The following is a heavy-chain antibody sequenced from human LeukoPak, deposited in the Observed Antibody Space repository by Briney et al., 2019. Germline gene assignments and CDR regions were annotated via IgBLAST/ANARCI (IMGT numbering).Heavy chain of an antibody. CDR1: GYTFTTYW. CDR3: ARRDSYGFYYFDY. CDR2: IYPDDSDT. V-gene: IGHV5-51*01. Sequence: GESLKISCKGSGYTFTTYWLGWLRQMPGKGLEWMGIIYPDDSDTTYSPSFQGQVTISVDKSISTAYLQWSSLKASDTAIYYCARRDSYGFYYFDYWGQGTLVTVSS. D-gene: IGHD5-18*01. J-gene: IGHJ4*02.